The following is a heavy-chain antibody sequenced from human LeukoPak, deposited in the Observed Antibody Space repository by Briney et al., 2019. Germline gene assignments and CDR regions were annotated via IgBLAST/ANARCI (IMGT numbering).Heavy chain of an antibody. D-gene: IGHD3-10*01. CDR2: IYYSGST. Sequence: SETLSLTCTVSGGSISSGDYYWSWIRQPPGKGLEWIGYIYYSGSTYYNPSLKSRVTISVDTSKNQFSLKLSSVTAADTAEYYCARGARFGELFGAFDIWGRGTLVTVSP. CDR3: ARGARFGELFGAFDI. J-gene: IGHJ3*02. V-gene: IGHV4-30-4*08. CDR1: GGSISSGDYY.